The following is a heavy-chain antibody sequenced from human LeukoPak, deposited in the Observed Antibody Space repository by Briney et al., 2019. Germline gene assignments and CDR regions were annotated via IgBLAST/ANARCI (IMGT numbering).Heavy chain of an antibody. J-gene: IGHJ3*02. CDR1: GYSFTSYW. CDR2: IYPGDSDT. Sequence: GESLKISCKGSGYSFTSYWIGWVRQMPGKGLEWMGIIYPGDSDTRYSPSFQGQVTISADKSISTAYLQWSSLKASDTAMYYCASGGAYCGGDCYDDAFDIWGQGTMVTVSS. V-gene: IGHV5-51*01. D-gene: IGHD2-21*01. CDR3: ASGGAYCGGDCYDDAFDI.